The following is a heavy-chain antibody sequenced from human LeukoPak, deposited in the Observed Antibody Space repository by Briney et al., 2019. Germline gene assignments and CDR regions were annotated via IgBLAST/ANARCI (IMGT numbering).Heavy chain of an antibody. Sequence: SGGSLRLSCAASGFTFSSYSMNWVRQAPGKGLEWVSSISSSSSYIYYADSVKGRFTISRDNAKNSLYLQMNSLRAEDTAVYYCARISSGWSFYFDYWGQGTLVTVSS. CDR1: GFTFSSYS. J-gene: IGHJ4*02. D-gene: IGHD6-19*01. CDR2: ISSSSSYI. CDR3: ARISSGWSFYFDY. V-gene: IGHV3-21*01.